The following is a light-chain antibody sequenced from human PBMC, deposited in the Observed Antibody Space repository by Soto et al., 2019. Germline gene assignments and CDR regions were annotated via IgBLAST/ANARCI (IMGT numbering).Light chain of an antibody. V-gene: IGKV2-30*01. CDR1: QSLAYSDGNTY. CDR2: KVS. Sequence: DVVMTQSPLSLPVTLGQPASISCRSSQSLAYSDGNTYLNWFQQRPGQSPRRLIYKVSNRDSGVPDRFSGRGSGTDFTLKISRVEAEDVGVYYGMQGTHWPPYTFGQGTKLEIK. J-gene: IGKJ2*01. CDR3: MQGTHWPPYT.